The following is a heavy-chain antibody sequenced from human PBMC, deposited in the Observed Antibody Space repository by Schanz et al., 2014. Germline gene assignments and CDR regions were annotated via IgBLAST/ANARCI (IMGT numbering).Heavy chain of an antibody. V-gene: IGHV3-64*04. CDR1: GFTFSIYA. Sequence: VQLLESGGGLVQPGGSLRLSCAASGFTFSIYAMHWVRQAPGKGLEYVSAISHDGYSTYYADSVKGRFTISRDNSKNTLYLQMNSLRAGDAAVYYCARGLIAAAGGAFDYWGQGTLVAVSA. J-gene: IGHJ4*02. CDR3: ARGLIAAAGGAFDY. CDR2: ISHDGYST. D-gene: IGHD6-13*01.